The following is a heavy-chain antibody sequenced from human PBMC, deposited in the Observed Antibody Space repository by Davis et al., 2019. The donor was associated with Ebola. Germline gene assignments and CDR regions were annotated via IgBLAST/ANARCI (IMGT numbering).Heavy chain of an antibody. CDR2: VKSKASGGTT. CDR1: GFTFTDAW. Sequence: GESLKISCAASGFTFTDAWMTWVRQVPGKGLEWVGRVKSKASGGTTDYAAPVRGRFTISRDDSTNTVYLHMDSLTVDDTALYYCVMGFCIGNSCHWDDAFRVWGQGTMVTVSS. D-gene: IGHD2/OR15-2a*01. CDR3: VMGFCIGNSCHWDDAFRV. J-gene: IGHJ3*01. V-gene: IGHV3-15*01.